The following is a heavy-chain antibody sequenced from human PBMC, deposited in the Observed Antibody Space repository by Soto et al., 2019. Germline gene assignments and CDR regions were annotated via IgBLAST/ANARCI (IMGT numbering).Heavy chain of an antibody. Sequence: VQLVESGGGLVKPGGSLRLSCAASGFAFSDYSMNWVRQAPGKGLEWVSFIRTPSTIIYYAASVKGRFTISRDDAKNSLYLQMNSLRDEDTAVYYCAREGFSSGWRFDPWGQGTLVTVSS. J-gene: IGHJ5*02. CDR1: GFAFSDYS. CDR3: AREGFSSGWRFDP. V-gene: IGHV3-48*02. D-gene: IGHD6-19*01. CDR2: IRTPSTII.